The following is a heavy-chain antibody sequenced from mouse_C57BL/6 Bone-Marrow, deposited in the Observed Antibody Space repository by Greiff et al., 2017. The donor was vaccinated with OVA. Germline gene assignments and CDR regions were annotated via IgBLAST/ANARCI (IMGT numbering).Heavy chain of an antibody. CDR1: GFTFSSYG. CDR2: ISSGGSYT. V-gene: IGHV5-6*01. J-gene: IGHJ1*03. D-gene: IGHD1-1*01. CDR3: ARHYYGSDWYVDV. Sequence: EVQLVESGGDLVKPGGSLKLSCAASGFTFSSYGMSWVRQTPDKRLEWVATISSGGSYTYYPDSVKGRFTISRDNAKNTLYLQMSSLKSEDTAMYYCARHYYGSDWYVDVWGTGTTVTVSS.